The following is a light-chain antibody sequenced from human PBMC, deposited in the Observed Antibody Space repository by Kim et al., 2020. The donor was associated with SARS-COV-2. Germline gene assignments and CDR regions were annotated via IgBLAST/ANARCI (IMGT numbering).Light chain of an antibody. Sequence: NFILTQPHSVSESAGKTVTISCTRDSGGIANNYVQWYQHRPCSSPTTVIYDDNQRPSGVPDRFSGSIDSSSNSASLTISGLKTEDEADYYCQSYASANLWVFGGGTQLTVL. V-gene: IGLV6-57*01. CDR3: QSYASANLWV. CDR1: SGGIANNY. J-gene: IGLJ3*02. CDR2: DDN.